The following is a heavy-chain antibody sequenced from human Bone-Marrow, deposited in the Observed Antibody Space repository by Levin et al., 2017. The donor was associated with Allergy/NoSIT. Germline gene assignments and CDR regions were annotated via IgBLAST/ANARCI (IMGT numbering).Heavy chain of an antibody. CDR2: INPNSGGT. J-gene: IGHJ6*02. V-gene: IGHV1-2*02. Sequence: ASVKVSCKASGYTFTGYYMHWVRQAPGQGLEWMGWINPNSGGTNYAQKFQGRVTMTRDTSISTAYMELSRLRSDDTAVYYCARYDYVWGSYRNYYGMDVWGQGTTVTVSS. CDR3: ARYDYVWGSYRNYYGMDV. D-gene: IGHD3-16*02. CDR1: GYTFTGYY.